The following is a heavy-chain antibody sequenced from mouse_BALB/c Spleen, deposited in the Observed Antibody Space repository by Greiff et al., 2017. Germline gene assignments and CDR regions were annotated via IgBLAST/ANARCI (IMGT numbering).Heavy chain of an antibody. J-gene: IGHJ1*01. D-gene: IGHD1-2*01. CDR3: ARRVLRLPYWYFDV. CDR1: GFDFSRYW. Sequence: EVKLVESGGGLVQPGGSLKLSCAASGFDFSRYWMSWVRQAPGKGLEWIGEINPDSSTINYTPSLKDKFIISRDNAKNTLYLQMSKVRSEDTALYYCARRVLRLPYWYFDVWGAGTTVTVSS. CDR2: INPDSSTI. V-gene: IGHV4-1*02.